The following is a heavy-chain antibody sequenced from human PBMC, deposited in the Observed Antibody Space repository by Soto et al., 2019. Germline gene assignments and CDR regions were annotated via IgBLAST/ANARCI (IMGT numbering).Heavy chain of an antibody. CDR1: SFTFSSYA. CDR2: ISGSGGST. V-gene: IGHV3-23*01. J-gene: IGHJ5*02. D-gene: IGHD2-15*01. Sequence: XVSLRLSCAASSFTFSSYAMSWVRQAPGKGLEWVSAISGSGGSTYYADSVKGRFTISRDNSKNTLYLQMNSLRAEDTAVYYCAKDRFFQLDIVLVVAATPSPLLDPCGQGTLVTVPS. CDR3: AKDRFFQLDIVLVVAATPSPLLDP.